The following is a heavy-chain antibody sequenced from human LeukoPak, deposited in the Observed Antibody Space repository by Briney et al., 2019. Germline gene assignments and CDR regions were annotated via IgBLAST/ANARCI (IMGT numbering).Heavy chain of an antibody. V-gene: IGHV3-66*01. CDR2: IYSGGST. CDR1: GFTVSSNY. CDR3: ARGRVGPAAMSAADY. D-gene: IGHD2-2*01. Sequence: PGGSLRLSCAASGFTVSSNYMSWVRQAPGKGLEWVSVIYSGGSTYYADSVKGRFTISRDNSKNTLYLQMNSLRAEDTAVYYCARGRVGPAAMSAADYWGQGTLVTVSS. J-gene: IGHJ4*02.